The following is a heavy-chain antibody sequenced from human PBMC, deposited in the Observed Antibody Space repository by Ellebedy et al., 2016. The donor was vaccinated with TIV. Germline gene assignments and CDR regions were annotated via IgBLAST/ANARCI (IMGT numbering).Heavy chain of an antibody. CDR1: GFTFSNYA. Sequence: PGGSLRLSCAASGFTFSNYAMSWVRQAPGKGLEWVANIKQDGSEKYYVDSVKGRFTISRDNAKNSLYLQMNSLRAEDTAVYYCAREGGSYTFDYWGQGTLVTVSS. D-gene: IGHD1-26*01. CDR2: IKQDGSEK. V-gene: IGHV3-7*01. J-gene: IGHJ4*02. CDR3: AREGGSYTFDY.